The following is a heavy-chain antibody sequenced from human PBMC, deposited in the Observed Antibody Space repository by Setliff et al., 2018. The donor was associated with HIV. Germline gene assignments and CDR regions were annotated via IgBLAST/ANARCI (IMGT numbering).Heavy chain of an antibody. CDR3: ARQGDYHILTGYYSGPHDAFDI. CDR2: IFPGDSDT. Sequence: PGESLKISCQGSGFNFNTDWIVWVRQIPGKGLEWMGSIFPGDSDTRYSPSFEDQVTISVDKSISTAYLQWRSLKTSATAMYYCARQGDYHILTGYYSGPHDAFDIWGQGTMGTVSS. J-gene: IGHJ3*02. D-gene: IGHD3-9*01. V-gene: IGHV5-51*01. CDR1: GFNFNTDW.